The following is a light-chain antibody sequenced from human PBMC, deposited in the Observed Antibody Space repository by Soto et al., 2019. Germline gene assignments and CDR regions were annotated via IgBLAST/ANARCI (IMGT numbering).Light chain of an antibody. CDR2: DAS. CDR3: QQYNIYGT. V-gene: IGKV1-5*01. Sequence: DIQMTQSPSTLAASVGDRVTITCRASRSISSWLAWYQQKPGKAPKLLIYDASSLKSGVPSRFSGSGSGTEFTLTISSLQPDDFATYFCQQYNIYGTFGQGTKVDIK. J-gene: IGKJ1*01. CDR1: RSISSW.